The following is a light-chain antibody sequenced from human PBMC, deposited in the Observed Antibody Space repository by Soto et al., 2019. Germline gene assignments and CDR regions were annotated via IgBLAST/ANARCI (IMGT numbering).Light chain of an antibody. CDR1: QTISSW. CDR3: QHYNRYSEA. CDR2: KAS. J-gene: IGKJ1*01. Sequence: DIQITQAPSTRSGSVGDRVTITCRASQTISSWLAWYQQKPGQAPKLLIYKASTLKSGVPSRFSGSGSGTEFTLTISSLQPDDFATYYCQHYNRYSEAFGQGTKVDIK. V-gene: IGKV1-5*03.